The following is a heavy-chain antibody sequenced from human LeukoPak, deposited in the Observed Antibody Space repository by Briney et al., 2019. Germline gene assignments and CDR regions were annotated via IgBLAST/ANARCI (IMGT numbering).Heavy chain of an antibody. V-gene: IGHV3-7*01. CDR3: AREDHSNYNY. CDR1: GFPFSSYW. J-gene: IGHJ4*02. Sequence: PGGSLRLSCAASGFPFSSYWMSWVRQAPGKGLEWVANIRQDGGEKFYVDSVKGRFTISRDNAKNSLYLQMNSLRAEDTAVYYCAREDHSNYNYWGQGTLVTVSS. CDR2: IRQDGGEK. D-gene: IGHD4-11*01.